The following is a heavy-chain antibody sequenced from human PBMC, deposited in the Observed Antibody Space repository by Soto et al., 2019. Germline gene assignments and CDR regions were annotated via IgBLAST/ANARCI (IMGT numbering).Heavy chain of an antibody. D-gene: IGHD3-3*01. CDR3: ARDQYDFRSGSYYYAMEV. V-gene: IGHV4-61*08. CDR1: GGSISSGGYY. Sequence: SGTRSLTCTVSGGSISSGGYYWSWIRQHPGKGLEWIGYIYYTGSTNYNPSLKGRVTMSVDTSRDQVSLRLRSVTRADTAVYYCARDQYDFRSGSYYYAMEVWGQGTKVTVSS. CDR2: IYYTGST. J-gene: IGHJ6*02.